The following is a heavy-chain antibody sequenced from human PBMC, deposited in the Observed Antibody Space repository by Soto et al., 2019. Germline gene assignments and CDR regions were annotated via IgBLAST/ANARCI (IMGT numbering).Heavy chain of an antibody. D-gene: IGHD4-17*01. Sequence: GGSLRLSCAASGFTFSNFWMSWVRQAPGKGLEWVANIRQDGSEKQYVDSMKGRFTISRHNSKNTLYLQMNSLRAEDTAVYYCARVRYYYYYMDVWGKGTTVTVSS. V-gene: IGHV3-7*03. J-gene: IGHJ6*03. CDR3: ARVRYYYYYMDV. CDR1: GFTFSNFW. CDR2: IRQDGSEK.